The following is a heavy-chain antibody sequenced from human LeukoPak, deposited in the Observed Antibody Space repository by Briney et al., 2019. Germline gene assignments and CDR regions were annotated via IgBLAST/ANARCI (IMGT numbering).Heavy chain of an antibody. V-gene: IGHV4-4*07. CDR3: ARGKEMTAVAGYYSFDY. D-gene: IGHD6-19*01. J-gene: IGHJ4*02. CDR1: GGSISGHY. CDR2: IYSSGST. Sequence: SETLSLTCTVSGGSISGHYWTWIRQPAGRGLEWIGRIYSSGSTYYNPSLMSRVTISLDTPNNQFSLGVTSVTAADTAVYYCARGKEMTAVAGYYSFDYWGQGTLVSVSS.